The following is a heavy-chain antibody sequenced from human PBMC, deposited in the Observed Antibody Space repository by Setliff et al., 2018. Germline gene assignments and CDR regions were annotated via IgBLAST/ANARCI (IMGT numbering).Heavy chain of an antibody. D-gene: IGHD6-19*01. Sequence: PSETLSLTCTVSGGSISSRYWSWIRQPPGKGLEWIGSIYYSGSTNYNPSLKSRVTISVDTSKNQFSLKLSSVTAADTAVYYCAREGEAGNFDYWGQGTLVTVSS. J-gene: IGHJ4*02. CDR3: AREGEAGNFDY. CDR2: IYYSGST. V-gene: IGHV4-59*11. CDR1: GGSISSRY.